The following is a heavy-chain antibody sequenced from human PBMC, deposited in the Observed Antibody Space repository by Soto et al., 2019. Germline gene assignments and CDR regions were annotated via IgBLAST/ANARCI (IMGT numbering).Heavy chain of an antibody. V-gene: IGHV4-59*01. J-gene: IGHJ5*02. Sequence: QVQLQESGPGLVKPSETLSLTCTVSGGSISSYYWSWIRQPPGKGLEWIGYIYYSGSTNCNPSLKXRXTTXVDTSKNQFSLKLSSVTAADTAVYYCARDANWFDPWGQGTLVTVSS. CDR2: IYYSGST. CDR3: ARDANWFDP. CDR1: GGSISSYY.